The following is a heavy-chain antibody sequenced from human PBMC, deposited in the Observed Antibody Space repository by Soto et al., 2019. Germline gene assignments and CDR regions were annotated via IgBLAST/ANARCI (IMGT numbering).Heavy chain of an antibody. V-gene: IGHV3-23*01. Sequence: PGGSLRLSCAASGFTFSSYAMSWVRQAPGKGLEWVSAISGSGGSTYYADSVKGRFTISRDNSKNTLYLQMNSLRAEDTAVYYCAKDLYYYGSWCYKSYGDRRDVHSFPARRSTDRAWG. D-gene: IGHD3-10*01. CDR1: GFTFSSYA. CDR3: AKDLYYYGSWCYKSYGDRRDVHSFPARRSTDRA. J-gene: IGHJ5*01. CDR2: ISGSGGST.